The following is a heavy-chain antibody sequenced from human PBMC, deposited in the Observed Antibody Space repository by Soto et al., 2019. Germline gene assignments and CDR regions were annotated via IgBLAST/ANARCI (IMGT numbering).Heavy chain of an antibody. V-gene: IGHV4-59*01. Sequence: KASETLSLTCTVSGGFISSYYWSWIRQPPGKGLEWIGYIYYSGSTNYNPSLKSRVTISVDTSKNQFSLKLSSVTAADTAVYYCARTRAGTGGYYYYGMDVWGQGTTVTVSS. CDR3: ARTRAGTGGYYYYGMDV. CDR1: GGFISSYY. CDR2: IYYSGST. D-gene: IGHD6-19*01. J-gene: IGHJ6*02.